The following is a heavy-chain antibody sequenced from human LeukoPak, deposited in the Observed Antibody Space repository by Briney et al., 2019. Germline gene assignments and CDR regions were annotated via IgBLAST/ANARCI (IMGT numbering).Heavy chain of an antibody. J-gene: IGHJ6*03. Sequence: GGSLRLSCAASGFTFSSYAMSRVRQAPGKGLEWVSAISGSGGSTYYADSVKGRFTISRDNSKNTLYLQMNSLRAEDTAVYYCAKAPQKHETPYMDVWGKGTTVTVSS. CDR1: GFTFSSYA. CDR3: AKAPQKHETPYMDV. V-gene: IGHV3-23*01. CDR2: ISGSGGST.